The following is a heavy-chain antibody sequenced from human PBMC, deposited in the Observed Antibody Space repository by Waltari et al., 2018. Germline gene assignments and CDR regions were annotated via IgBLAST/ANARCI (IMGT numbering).Heavy chain of an antibody. CDR2: INHSGST. V-gene: IGHV4-34*01. CDR1: GGSFSGYY. J-gene: IGHJ6*02. D-gene: IGHD1-7*01. CDR3: ARGRYNGNYVRYYYGMDV. Sequence: QVQLQQWGAGLLKPSETLSLTCAVYGGSFSGYYWSWIRQPPGKGLGWIGEINHSGSTNYNPSLKSRVTISVDTAKNQFSLKLSSVTAADTAVYYCARGRYNGNYVRYYYGMDVWGQGTTVTVSS.